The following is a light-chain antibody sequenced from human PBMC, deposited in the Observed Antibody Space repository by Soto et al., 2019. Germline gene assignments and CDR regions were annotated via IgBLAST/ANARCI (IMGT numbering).Light chain of an antibody. CDR3: QQSYSTPT. J-gene: IGKJ4*01. CDR2: AAS. V-gene: IGKV1-39*01. CDR1: QSISSY. Sequence: DNQMTQSPSSLSASVGDRVTITCRASQSISSYLNWYQQKPGKAPKLLIYAASSLQSGVPSRFSGSGSGTDFTLTISSLQPEDFATYYCQQSYSTPTFGGGTKVEIK.